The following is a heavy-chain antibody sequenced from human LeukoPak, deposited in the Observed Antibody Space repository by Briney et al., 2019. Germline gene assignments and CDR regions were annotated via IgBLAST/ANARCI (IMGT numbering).Heavy chain of an antibody. J-gene: IGHJ6*03. CDR3: ARVRGPTVYTYYLDV. CDR2: ISPDSATI. CDR1: GFTFYSHG. V-gene: IGHV3-48*04. Sequence: GGSLRLSCAASGFTFYSHGMIWVRQAPGKGLEWVSYISPDSATIYYADSVKGRFTISRDHAKNSLYLQMISLRAEDTALHSCARVRGPTVYTYYLDVWGKGTTVTVSS. D-gene: IGHD1-14*01.